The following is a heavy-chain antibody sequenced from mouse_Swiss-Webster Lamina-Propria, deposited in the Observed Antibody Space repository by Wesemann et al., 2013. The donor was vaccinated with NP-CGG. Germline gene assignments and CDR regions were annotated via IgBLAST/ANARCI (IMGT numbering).Heavy chain of an antibody. D-gene: IGHD2-1*01. V-gene: IGHV3-2*02. CDR2: ISYSGST. CDR3: ARDYGNYEDYFDY. J-gene: IGHJ2*01. Sequence: WMGYISYSGSTSYNPSLKSRISITRDTSKNQFFLQLNSVTTEDTATYYCARDYGNYEDYFDYWGQGTTLTVSS.